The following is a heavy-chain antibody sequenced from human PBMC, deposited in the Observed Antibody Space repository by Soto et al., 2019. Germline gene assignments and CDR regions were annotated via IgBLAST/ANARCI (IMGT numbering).Heavy chain of an antibody. CDR3: VTGRAGAEAELEH. V-gene: IGHV3-30*03. Sequence: GGSLRLSCVVSGFTFSTYGMHWVRQAPGKGLEWVAGISYGGSDKFHADSVKGRFTVSRDNSKNTLYLQMNSLTVEDTALYYCVTGRAGAEAELEHWGQGTLVTVSS. CDR1: GFTFSTYG. D-gene: IGHD6-19*01. J-gene: IGHJ1*01. CDR2: ISYGGSDK.